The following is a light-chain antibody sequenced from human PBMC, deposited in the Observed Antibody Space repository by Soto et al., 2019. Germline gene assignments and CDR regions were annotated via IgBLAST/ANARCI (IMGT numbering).Light chain of an antibody. CDR1: SSNIGSNY. CDR3: AAWDDSLSGPE. Sequence: QSVLTQPPSASGTPGQRVTISCSGSSSNIGSNYVYWSQQFPGTAPKLLIYRNNQRPSGVPDRFSGSKSGTSASLAISGLRSEDEADYYCAAWDDSLSGPEFGGGTKLTVL. J-gene: IGLJ3*02. CDR2: RNN. V-gene: IGLV1-47*01.